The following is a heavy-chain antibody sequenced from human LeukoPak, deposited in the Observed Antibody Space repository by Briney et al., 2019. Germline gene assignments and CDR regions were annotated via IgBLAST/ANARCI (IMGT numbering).Heavy chain of an antibody. V-gene: IGHV1-8*03. CDR2: MNPNSGNT. Sequence: ASVKVSCKASGYTFTSYDINWVRQATGQGLEWMGWMNPNSGNTGYAQKFQGRVTITRNTSISTAYMELSSLRSEDTAVYYCARAGIQLWGLAYYYYYMDVWGKGTRSPSP. D-gene: IGHD5-18*01. CDR1: GYTFTSYD. J-gene: IGHJ6*03. CDR3: ARAGIQLWGLAYYYYYMDV.